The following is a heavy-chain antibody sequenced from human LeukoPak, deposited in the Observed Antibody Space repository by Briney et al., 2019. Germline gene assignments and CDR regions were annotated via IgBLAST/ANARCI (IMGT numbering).Heavy chain of an antibody. D-gene: IGHD6-6*01. V-gene: IGHV4-59*01. CDR1: GGSIGHYY. J-gene: IGHJ4*02. CDR2: IHYSGST. CDR3: ASLPNGKYLIDY. Sequence: SETLSLTCTVSGGSIGHYYWSWIRQPPGKGLEWIGYIHYSGSTSYNPSLKSRLTISVDTSKNQFSLKLSSVTAADTAVYYCASLPNGKYLIDYWGQGTLVTVSS.